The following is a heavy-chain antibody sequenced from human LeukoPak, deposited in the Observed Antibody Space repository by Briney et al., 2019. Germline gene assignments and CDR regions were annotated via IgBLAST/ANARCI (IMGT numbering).Heavy chain of an antibody. V-gene: IGHV4-34*01. Sequence: KPSETLSLTCAVYGGSFSGCYWSWIRQPPVKGLEWIGEINHSGSTNYNPSLKSRVTISVDTSKNQFSLKLSSVTAADTAVYYCARGRRNGGYSYGYYFYYFDYWGQGTLVTVSS. J-gene: IGHJ4*02. D-gene: IGHD5-18*01. CDR1: GGSFSGCY. CDR3: ARGRRNGGYSYGYYFYYFDY. CDR2: INHSGST.